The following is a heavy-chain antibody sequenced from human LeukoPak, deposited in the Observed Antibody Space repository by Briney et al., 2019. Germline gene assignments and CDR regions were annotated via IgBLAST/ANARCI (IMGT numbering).Heavy chain of an antibody. CDR2: ISSSGSTI. Sequence: GGSLRLSCEASGFTFDNYAMNWVRQAPGKGLEWVSYISSSGSTIYYADSVKGRFTISRDNAKNSLYLQMNSLRAEDTAVYYCARAGSGRSPDWFDPWGQGTLVTVSS. CDR1: GFTFDNYA. V-gene: IGHV3-48*03. CDR3: ARAGSGRSPDWFDP. D-gene: IGHD1-26*01. J-gene: IGHJ5*02.